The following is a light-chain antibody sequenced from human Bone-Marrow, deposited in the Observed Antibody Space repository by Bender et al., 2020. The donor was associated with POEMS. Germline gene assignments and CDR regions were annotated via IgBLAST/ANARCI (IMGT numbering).Light chain of an antibody. J-gene: IGLJ3*02. V-gene: IGLV4-69*01. CDR3: QTWGTGIQV. CDR1: SGHTSYA. CDR2: LNSDGSH. Sequence: QFVLTQSPSASASLGASVKLTCTLSSGHTSYAIAWHRQQPDKGPRYLMKLNSDGSHSKGDGIPDRFSGSSSGAERYLTISSLQSEDEADYYCQTWGTGIQVFGGGTKLTVL.